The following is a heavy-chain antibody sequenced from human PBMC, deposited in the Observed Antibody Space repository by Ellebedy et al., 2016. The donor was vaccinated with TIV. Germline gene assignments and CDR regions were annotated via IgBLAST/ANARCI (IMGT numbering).Heavy chain of an antibody. CDR3: ARGKKNYYDSSGYYSNWFDP. CDR1: GFTFSSYW. D-gene: IGHD3-22*01. Sequence: GGSLRLSCAASGFTFSSYWMSWVRQAPGKGLEWVANIKQDGSEKYYVDSVKGRFTISRDNAKNSLYLQMNSLRAADTAVYYCARGKKNYYDSSGYYSNWFDPWGQGTLVTVSS. J-gene: IGHJ5*02. CDR2: IKQDGSEK. V-gene: IGHV3-7*01.